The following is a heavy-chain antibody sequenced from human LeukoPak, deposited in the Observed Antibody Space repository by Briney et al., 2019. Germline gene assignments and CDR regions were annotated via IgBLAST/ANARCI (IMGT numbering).Heavy chain of an antibody. Sequence: ASVKVSCKASGGTFSSYAINWVRQAPGQGLEWMGRIIPIFGTANYAQKFQDRVTITTDESTSTAYMELSSLRSEDTAVYYCARYRDYYDSSDPYYFDYWGQGTLVTVSS. CDR1: GGTFSSYA. J-gene: IGHJ4*02. CDR3: ARYRDYYDSSDPYYFDY. CDR2: IIPIFGTA. D-gene: IGHD3-22*01. V-gene: IGHV1-69*05.